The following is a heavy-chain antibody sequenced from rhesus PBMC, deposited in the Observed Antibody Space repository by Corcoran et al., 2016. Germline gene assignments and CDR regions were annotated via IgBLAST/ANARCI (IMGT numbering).Heavy chain of an antibody. J-gene: IGHJ4*01. CDR1: GFSFSDYY. CDR3: ARADWGTFDY. CDR2: ISYTGGST. D-gene: IGHD7-45*01. V-gene: IGHV3S18*01. Sequence: EVQLVESGGGLAKPGGSRRLSCAASGFSFSDYYMYWVRQAPGGGLEWVSGISYTGGSTYYADSVKGRFTISRENAKNTLYLQMDSLRAEDTAVYYCARADWGTFDYWGQGVLVTVSS.